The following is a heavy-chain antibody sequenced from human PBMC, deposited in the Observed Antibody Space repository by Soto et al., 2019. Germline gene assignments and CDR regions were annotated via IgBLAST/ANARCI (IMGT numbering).Heavy chain of an antibody. CDR1: GYTCTSDA. J-gene: IGHJ6*02. D-gene: IGHD3-22*01. V-gene: IGHV1-18*01. CDR3: ARDRNSGYYYDSSGYPLYYGMDV. CDR2: ISAYNGNT. Sequence: SLRVSFTADGYTCTSDAIIWLRQAPGRGLEWMGWISAYNGNTNYAQKLQGRVTMTTDTSTSTAYMELRSLRSDDTAVYYCARDRNSGYYYDSSGYPLYYGMDVWGQGTTVNAP.